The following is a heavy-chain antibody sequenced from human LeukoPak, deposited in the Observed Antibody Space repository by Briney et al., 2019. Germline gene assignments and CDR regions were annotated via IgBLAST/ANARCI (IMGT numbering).Heavy chain of an antibody. J-gene: IGHJ5*02. D-gene: IGHD3-3*01. CDR2: IHYSGST. V-gene: IGHV4-59*01. CDR3: ARESEGFTIFGVVSNWFDP. CDR1: GGSISSYY. Sequence: SETLSLTCTVPGGSISSYYWSSIRQPPGKGLEWIGYIHYSGSTNYNPSLKSRVTISVDTSKNQFSLKLSSVTAADTAVYYCARESEGFTIFGVVSNWFDPWGQGTLVTVSS.